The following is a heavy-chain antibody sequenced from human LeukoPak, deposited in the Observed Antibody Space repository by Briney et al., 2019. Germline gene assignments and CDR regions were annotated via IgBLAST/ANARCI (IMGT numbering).Heavy chain of an antibody. J-gene: IGHJ4*02. CDR3: ARIVYDCSSTSCPFDY. D-gene: IGHD2-2*01. CDR2: IIPIFGTA. Sequence: GSSVKVSCKASGGTFSSYAISWVRQAPGQGLEWMGGIIPIFGTANYAQKFQGRVTITADESTSTAYMELSSLRSEDTAVYYRARIVYDCSSTSCPFDYWGQGTLVTVSS. V-gene: IGHV1-69*01. CDR1: GGTFSSYA.